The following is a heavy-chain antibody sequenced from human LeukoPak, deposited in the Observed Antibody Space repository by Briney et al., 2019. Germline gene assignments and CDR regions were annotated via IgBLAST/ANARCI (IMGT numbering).Heavy chain of an antibody. V-gene: IGHV3-66*01. D-gene: IGHD2-21*02. CDR1: GFTVSSNY. Sequence: PGGSLRLSCAASGFTVSSNYMSWVRQAPGKGLEWVSVIYSGGSTYYADSVKGRFTISRDNSKNTLYLQMNSLRAEDTAVYYCARECGGDCFGIDAFDIWGQGTMVTVSS. CDR2: IYSGGST. CDR3: ARECGGDCFGIDAFDI. J-gene: IGHJ3*02.